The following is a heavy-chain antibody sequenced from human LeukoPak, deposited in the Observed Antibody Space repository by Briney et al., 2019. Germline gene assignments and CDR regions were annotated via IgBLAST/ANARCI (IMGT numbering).Heavy chain of an antibody. V-gene: IGHV4-34*01. Sequence: SETLSLTCAVYGGSFSGYYWSWIRQPPGKGLEWIGEINHSGSTNYNPSLRSRVTISVDTSKNQFSLKLSSVTAADTAVYYCARGRTIFGVVIALDYWGQGTLVTVSS. CDR1: GGSFSGYY. J-gene: IGHJ4*02. CDR2: INHSGST. CDR3: ARGRTIFGVVIALDY. D-gene: IGHD3-3*01.